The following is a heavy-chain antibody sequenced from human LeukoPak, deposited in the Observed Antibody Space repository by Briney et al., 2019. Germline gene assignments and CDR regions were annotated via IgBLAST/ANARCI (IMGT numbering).Heavy chain of an antibody. D-gene: IGHD6-13*01. CDR1: GFTFSSYA. CDR2: ISGSGGST. CDR3: AMQGYSSSWYPFDY. Sequence: GESLKISCAASGFTFSSYAMSWVRQAPGKGLEWVSAISGSGGSTYYADSVKGRFTISRDNSKNTLYLQMNSLRAEDTAVYYCAMQGYSSSWYPFDYCGHGTLVTVSS. J-gene: IGHJ4*01. V-gene: IGHV3-23*01.